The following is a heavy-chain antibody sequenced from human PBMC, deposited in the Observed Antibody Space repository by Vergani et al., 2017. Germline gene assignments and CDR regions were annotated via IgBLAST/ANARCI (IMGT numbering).Heavy chain of an antibody. D-gene: IGHD4-17*01. Sequence: EVQLLESGGGLVQPGGSLRLSCAASGFTFSSYAMSWVRQAPGKGLEWVSGISGSGGSTYYADSVKGRFTISRDNAKNTMYLQMNSLRAEDTAVYYCSKLNDGDYLETGWGQGTLVTVSS. V-gene: IGHV3-23*01. CDR3: SKLNDGDYLETG. J-gene: IGHJ4*02. CDR1: GFTFSSYA. CDR2: ISGSGGST.